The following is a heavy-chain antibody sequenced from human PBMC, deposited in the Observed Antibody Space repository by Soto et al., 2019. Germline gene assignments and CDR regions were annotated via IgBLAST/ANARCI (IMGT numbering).Heavy chain of an antibody. D-gene: IGHD3-22*01. J-gene: IGHJ4*02. CDR1: GFTFSSYW. CDR2: INSDGSST. Sequence: GGSLRLSCAASGFTFSSYWMHWVRQAPGKGLVWVSRINSDGSSTSYADSVKGRFTISRDNAKNTLYLQMNSLRAEDTAVYYCARVHYDSSGIFDYWGQGTLVTVSS. V-gene: IGHV3-74*01. CDR3: ARVHYDSSGIFDY.